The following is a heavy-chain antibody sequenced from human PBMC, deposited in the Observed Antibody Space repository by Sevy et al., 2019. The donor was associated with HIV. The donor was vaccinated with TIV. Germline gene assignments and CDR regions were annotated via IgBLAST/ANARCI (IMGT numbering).Heavy chain of an antibody. D-gene: IGHD6-13*01. CDR1: GFTFSSYN. Sequence: GGSLRLSCAASGFTFSSYNMNWVRQAPGKGLEWVSYISSSSSTIYYADSVKGRFTISRDNAKNSLYLQMNSLRDEDTAVYYCARDFRSSSWGRQSAFDIWGQGTMVTVSS. CDR2: ISSSSSTI. J-gene: IGHJ3*02. V-gene: IGHV3-48*02. CDR3: ARDFRSSSWGRQSAFDI.